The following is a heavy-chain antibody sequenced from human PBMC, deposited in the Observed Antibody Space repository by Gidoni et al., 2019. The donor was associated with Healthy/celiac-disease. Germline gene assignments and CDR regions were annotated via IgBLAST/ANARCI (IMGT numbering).Heavy chain of an antibody. D-gene: IGHD6-13*01. J-gene: IGHJ3*02. CDR3: ARGLGGSSSWYDDDTFDI. V-gene: IGHV4-34*01. Sequence: QVQLQQWGAGLLKPSETLSLTCAVHGGSFSGYYWSWIRQPPGKGLEWIGEINHSGSTNYNPSLKSRVTISVDTSKNQFSLKLSSVTAADTAVYYCARGLGGSSSWYDDDTFDIWGQGTMVTVSS. CDR2: INHSGST. CDR1: GGSFSGYY.